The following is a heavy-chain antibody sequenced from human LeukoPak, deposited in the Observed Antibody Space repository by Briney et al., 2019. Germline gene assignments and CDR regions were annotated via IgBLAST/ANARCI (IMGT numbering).Heavy chain of an antibody. D-gene: IGHD3-3*01. J-gene: IGHJ5*02. Sequence: GSLRLSCAASGFAFSSYGMSWVRQAPRKGLDWVSTISVSVTSTYYADSVKGRFTISRDTSKNTLHLQMNSLRAEDTAVYYCARDKYYDFWSGTTYNWFDPWGQGTLVTVSS. CDR2: ISVSVTST. V-gene: IGHV3-23*01. CDR1: GFAFSSYG. CDR3: ARDKYYDFWSGTTYNWFDP.